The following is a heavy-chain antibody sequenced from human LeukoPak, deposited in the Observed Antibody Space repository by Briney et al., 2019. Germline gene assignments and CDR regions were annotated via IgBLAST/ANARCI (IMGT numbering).Heavy chain of an antibody. Sequence: ASVKVSCKASGYTFTSYYIHWVRQAPGHGLEWMGIINPSGIITTYAQKFQGRVTMTWDTSTSTAYMELSSLTAEDTAVYYCTRGDDYVWGSFGIEITSPCDYWGQGTPVTVSS. CDR2: INPSGIIT. CDR3: TRGDDYVWGSFGIEITSPCDY. J-gene: IGHJ4*02. CDR1: GYTFTSYY. V-gene: IGHV1-46*01. D-gene: IGHD3-16*01.